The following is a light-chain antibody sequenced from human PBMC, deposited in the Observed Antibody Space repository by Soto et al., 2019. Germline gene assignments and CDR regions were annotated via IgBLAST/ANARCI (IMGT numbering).Light chain of an antibody. Sequence: EIVMTQSPATLSVSPGERATLSCRASQGVSTNLAWYQQKPGQAPRLLIYSASTRATGVPARFSGSGSGTEFTLTISSLQYDDFAVYYCQQYTNWPPWTFGQGTKVDVK. CDR1: QGVSTN. V-gene: IGKV3-15*01. CDR3: QQYTNWPPWT. CDR2: SAS. J-gene: IGKJ1*01.